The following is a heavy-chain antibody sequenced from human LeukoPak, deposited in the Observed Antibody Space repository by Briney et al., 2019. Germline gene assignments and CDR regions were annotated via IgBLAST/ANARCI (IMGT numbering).Heavy chain of an antibody. CDR1: GFTFSSYS. D-gene: IGHD3-22*01. J-gene: IGHJ1*01. V-gene: IGHV3-21*01. Sequence: GGSLRLSCAASGFTFSSYSMNWVRQAPGKGLEWVSSISSSNIYIYYADSVKGRFTISRDNAKNSLYLQMNSLRAEDTAVYYCARVSCLRVVDEYFLHWGQGTLVTVSS. CDR2: ISSSNIYI. CDR3: ARVSCLRVVDEYFLH.